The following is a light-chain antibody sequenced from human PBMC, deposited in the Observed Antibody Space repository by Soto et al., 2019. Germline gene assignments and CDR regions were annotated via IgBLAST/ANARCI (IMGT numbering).Light chain of an antibody. Sequence: EIVLTPSPGPLSLSPGERATLSCRASQSVSSSYFAWYQQKPGQAPRLLIYGASSRATGIPDRFSGSGSGTDVTLTISRLEPEDFAVYYWQQYGSSPPYTFGQGTKLEIK. CDR1: QSVSSSY. J-gene: IGKJ2*01. V-gene: IGKV3-20*01. CDR2: GAS. CDR3: QQYGSSPPYT.